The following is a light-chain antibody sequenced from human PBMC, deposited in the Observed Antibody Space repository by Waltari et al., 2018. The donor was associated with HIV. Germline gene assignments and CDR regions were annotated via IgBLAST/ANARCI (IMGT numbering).Light chain of an antibody. CDR1: SSNIGAGYD. V-gene: IGLV1-40*01. CDR3: QSYDSSLSGSWV. Sequence: QSVLTQPPSVSGAPGQRVTFSCTGSSSNIGAGYDVHWYQQLPGTAPKLLIYGNNKRPAGVPDRFSGSKSGTSASLAITGLQAEDEAEYYCQSYDSSLSGSWVFGGGTKLTVL. J-gene: IGLJ3*02. CDR2: GNN.